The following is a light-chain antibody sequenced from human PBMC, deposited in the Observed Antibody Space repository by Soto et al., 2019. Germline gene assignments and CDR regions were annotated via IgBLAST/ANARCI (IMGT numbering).Light chain of an antibody. CDR1: QSVSSY. J-gene: IGKJ5*01. Sequence: EIVMTQSPATLSVSPGERATLSCRASQSVSSYLAWYQQKPGQAPRILIYGASSRATGIPVRFSGSGSGTEFTLTISSLQSEDFAVYYCQQYNNWPLTFGQGTRLEIK. V-gene: IGKV3-15*01. CDR3: QQYNNWPLT. CDR2: GAS.